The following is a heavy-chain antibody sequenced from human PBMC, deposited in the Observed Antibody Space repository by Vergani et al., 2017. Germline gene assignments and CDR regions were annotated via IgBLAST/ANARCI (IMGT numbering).Heavy chain of an antibody. D-gene: IGHD6-19*01. CDR2: ISSSGSTI. J-gene: IGHJ4*02. CDR1: GFTFISYE. Sequence: EVQLVESGGGLVQPGGSLRLSCAASGFTFISYELNWVGQAPGKGLEWVSYISSSGSTIYYADSVKGRFTISRDNAKNSLYLQMNSLRAEDTAVYYCARETAAVAGVGVDYWGQGTLVTVSS. V-gene: IGHV3-48*03. CDR3: ARETAAVAGVGVDY.